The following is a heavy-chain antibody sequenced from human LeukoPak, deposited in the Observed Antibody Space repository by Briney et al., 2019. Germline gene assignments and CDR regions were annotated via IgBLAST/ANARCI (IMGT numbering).Heavy chain of an antibody. J-gene: IGHJ4*02. CDR2: INPSGGST. Sequence: ASVKVSCKASGYTFTSYYMHWVRQAPGQGLEWMGIINPSGGSTSYAQKFQGRVTMTRDTSTSTVYMELSSLRSEDTAVYYCARDPSSSYYYDSSGLNWGQGTLVTVSS. D-gene: IGHD3-22*01. CDR3: ARDPSSSYYYDSSGLN. V-gene: IGHV1-46*01. CDR1: GYTFTSYY.